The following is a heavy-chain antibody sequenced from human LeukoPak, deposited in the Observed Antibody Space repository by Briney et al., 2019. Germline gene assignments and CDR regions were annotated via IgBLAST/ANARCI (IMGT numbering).Heavy chain of an antibody. J-gene: IGHJ4*02. V-gene: IGHV3-7*01. CDR1: GFTFSTHW. CDR2: IRGDGGEK. CDR3: ARAIGSSWGKVDY. D-gene: IGHD6-13*01. Sequence: GGSLRLSCAASGFTFSTHWMNWFRQTPGKGLEWVAKIRGDGGEKDHVASVKGRFTISRDNAKNTVYLEMNSLRSEDTAVYYCARAIGSSWGKVDYWGQGTLVTVSS.